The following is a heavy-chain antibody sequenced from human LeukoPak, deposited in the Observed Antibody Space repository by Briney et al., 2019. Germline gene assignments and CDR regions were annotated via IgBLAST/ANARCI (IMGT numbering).Heavy chain of an antibody. CDR1: GGSISSYY. Sequence: VKPSETLSLTCTVSGGSISSYYWSWIRQPPGKGLEWIGYIYYSGSTNYNPSLKSRVTISVDTSKNQFSLKLSSVTAADTAVYYCGSLDKICGPGNFDYWGQGTLVTVSS. V-gene: IGHV4-59*01. J-gene: IGHJ4*02. CDR2: IYYSGST. D-gene: IGHD2-21*01. CDR3: GSLDKICGPGNFDY.